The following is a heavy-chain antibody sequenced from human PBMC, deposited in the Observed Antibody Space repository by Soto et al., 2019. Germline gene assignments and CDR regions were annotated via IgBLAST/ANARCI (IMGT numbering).Heavy chain of an antibody. CDR1: GFTFSSHY. J-gene: IGHJ3*02. V-gene: IGHV3-7*03. CDR3: AREAIVVEVATMYDAFDI. Sequence: GGSLRLSCAASGFTFSSHYMSWVRQAPGKGLEWVTNIKQDGSEKYYVDSVKGRFTIARDNAKSSLFLQMNSLGAEDTGVYYCAREAIVVEVATMYDAFDIWGQGTVVTVSS. CDR2: IKQDGSEK. D-gene: IGHD2-15*01.